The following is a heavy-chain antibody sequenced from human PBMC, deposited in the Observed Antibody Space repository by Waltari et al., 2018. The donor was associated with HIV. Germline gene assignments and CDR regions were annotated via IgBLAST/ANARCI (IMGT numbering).Heavy chain of an antibody. CDR3: SRPSGPLHSYGMDV. CDR1: GFTFGDYG. Sequence: EVHLMESGGGLVKPGRSLRLSCRGSGFTFGDYGLSWFRQAPGKGREWVGFFTSEAYGGTAEDGGSVTGRFTISREDSKSTAYMQMNMLESEDTGVYFCSRPSGPLHSYGMDVWGQGTTVIVSS. V-gene: IGHV3-49*05. CDR2: FTSEAYGGTA. D-gene: IGHD1-26*01. J-gene: IGHJ6*02.